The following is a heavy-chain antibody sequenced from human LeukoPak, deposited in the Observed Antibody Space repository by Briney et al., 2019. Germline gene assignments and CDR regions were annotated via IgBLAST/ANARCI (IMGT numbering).Heavy chain of an antibody. D-gene: IGHD2-2*01. CDR2: IYTSGST. CDR3: AREQYQLLASEYYYYYYMDV. J-gene: IGHJ6*03. Sequence: PSETLSLTCTVSGGSISSYYWSWIRQPAGKGLEWIGRIYTSGSTNYNPSLKSRVTMSVDTSKNQFSLKLSSVTAADTAVYYCAREQYQLLASEYYYYYYMDVWGKGTTVTISS. V-gene: IGHV4-4*07. CDR1: GGSISSYY.